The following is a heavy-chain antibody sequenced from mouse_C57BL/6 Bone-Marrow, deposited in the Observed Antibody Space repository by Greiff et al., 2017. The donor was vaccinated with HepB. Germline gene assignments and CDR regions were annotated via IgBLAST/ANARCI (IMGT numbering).Heavy chain of an antibody. Sequence: QVQLQQSGPELVKPGASVKISCKASGYAFSSSWMNWVKQRPGKGLEWIGRIYPGDGDTNYNGKFKGKATLTADKSSSTAYMQLTSLTSEDYAVYFCARSISGLFAYWGQGTLVTVSA. CDR3: ARSISGLFAY. CDR1: GYAFSSSW. D-gene: IGHD4-1*01. CDR2: IYPGDGDT. V-gene: IGHV1-82*01. J-gene: IGHJ3*01.